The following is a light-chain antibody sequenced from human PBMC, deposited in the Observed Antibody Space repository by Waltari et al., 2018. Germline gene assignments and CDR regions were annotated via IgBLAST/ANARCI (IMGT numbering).Light chain of an antibody. V-gene: IGKV4-1*01. CDR3: QQYYGTPLT. CDR1: QSVLYSSNNKDY. J-gene: IGKJ4*01. CDR2: WAS. Sequence: DIVMTQSPDSLAVSLGERATINCKSSQSVLYSSNNKDYLAWYQQKPGQPPKLLIYWASTRESGVPYRFRGSGSETEFTLTISSLQAEDVAVYYWQQYYGTPLTFGGGTKVEVK.